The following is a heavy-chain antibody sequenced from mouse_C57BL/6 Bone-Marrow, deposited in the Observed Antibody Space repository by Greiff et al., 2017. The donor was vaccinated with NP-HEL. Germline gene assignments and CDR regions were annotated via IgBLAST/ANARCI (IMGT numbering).Heavy chain of an antibody. Sequence: VQLQQSGAELVMPGASVKLSCKASGYTFTSYWMHWVKQRPGQGLEWIGEIDPSDSYTNYNQKFKGKSTLTVDKSSSTAYMQLSSLTSEDSAVYYCARENYGGTFAYWGQGTLVTVSA. CDR2: IDPSDSYT. CDR3: ARENYGGTFAY. D-gene: IGHD1-2*01. CDR1: GYTFTSYW. J-gene: IGHJ3*01. V-gene: IGHV1-69*01.